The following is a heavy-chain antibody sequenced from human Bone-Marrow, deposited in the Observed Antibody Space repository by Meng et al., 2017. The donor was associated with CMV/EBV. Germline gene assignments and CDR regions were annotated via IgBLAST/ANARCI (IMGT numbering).Heavy chain of an antibody. CDR1: GFTFGDYA. D-gene: IGHD2-2*01. J-gene: IGHJ4*02. V-gene: IGHV3-49*04. CDR3: TRDSTASFDY. CDR2: IRSKAYGGTT. Sequence: GESLKISCTASGFTFGDYAMSWVRQAPGKGLEWVSFIRSKAYGGTTEYAASVKGRFTISRDDSKSIAYLQMNSLKTEDTAVYYCTRDSTASFDYWGQGTLVTVSS.